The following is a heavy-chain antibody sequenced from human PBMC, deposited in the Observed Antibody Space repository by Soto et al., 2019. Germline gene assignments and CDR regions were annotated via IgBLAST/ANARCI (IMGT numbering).Heavy chain of an antibody. J-gene: IGHJ3*02. CDR1: GYTFTSYD. D-gene: IGHD3-16*02. CDR2: MNPNSGNT. V-gene: IGHV1-8*01. CDR3: ARGAGDYVWGSYRYRDDAFDI. Sequence: GASVKVSCKASGYTFTSYDINWVRQATGQGLEWMGWMNPNSGNTGYAQKFQGRVTMTRNTSISTAYMELSSLRSEDTAVYYCARGAGDYVWGSYRYRDDAFDIWGQGTMVTVSS.